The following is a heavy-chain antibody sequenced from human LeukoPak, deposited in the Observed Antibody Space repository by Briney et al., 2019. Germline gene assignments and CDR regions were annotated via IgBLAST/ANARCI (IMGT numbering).Heavy chain of an antibody. D-gene: IGHD5-18*01. V-gene: IGHV4-61*02. CDR3: AREGGYSYGDAPLHFDY. J-gene: IGHJ4*02. CDR1: GGSISSGGYY. Sequence: SQTLSLTCTVSGGSISSGGYYWSWIRQPAGKGLEWTGRIYTSGNTNYNPSLKSRVTISVDTSKNQFSLKLSSVTAADTAVYYCAREGGYSYGDAPLHFDYWGQGTLVTVSS. CDR2: IYTSGNT.